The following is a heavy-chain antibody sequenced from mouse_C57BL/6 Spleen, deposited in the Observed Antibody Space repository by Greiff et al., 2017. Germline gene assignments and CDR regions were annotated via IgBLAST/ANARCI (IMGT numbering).Heavy chain of an antibody. CDR1: GYAFSSSW. CDR3: ARGGLRQDAMDY. CDR2: IYPGDGDT. V-gene: IGHV1-82*01. J-gene: IGHJ4*01. D-gene: IGHD2-4*01. Sequence: QVHVKQSGPELVKPGASVKISCKASGYAFSSSWMNWVKQRPGKGLEWIGRIYPGDGDTNYNGKFKGKATLTADKSSSTAYMQLSSLTSEDSAVYFCARGGLRQDAMDYWGQGTSVTVSS.